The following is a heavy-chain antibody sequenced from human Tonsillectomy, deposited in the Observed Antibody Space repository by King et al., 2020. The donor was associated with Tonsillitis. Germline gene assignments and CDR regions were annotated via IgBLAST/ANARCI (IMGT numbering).Heavy chain of an antibody. CDR1: GFIFKHYA. D-gene: IGHD3-10*01. J-gene: IGHJ4*02. CDR2: ISGSGGST. CDR3: AKDLPSGDHGSGSYFDY. Sequence: VQLVESGGGLVQPGGSLRLSCATSGFIFKHYAMSWVRQAPGKGLEWVSVISGSGGSTYYADSVKGRFTISRDISKNTLYLQMDSLRAEDTAVYFCAKDLPSGDHGSGSYFDYWGQGTLVTVSS. V-gene: IGHV3-23*04.